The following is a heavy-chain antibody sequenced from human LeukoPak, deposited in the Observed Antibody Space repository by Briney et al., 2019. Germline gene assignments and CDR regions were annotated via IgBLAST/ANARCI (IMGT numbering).Heavy chain of an antibody. D-gene: IGHD6-19*01. Sequence: GGSLRLSCSASGFTVSNTYMSWVRQAPGKGLDWVSVIYSGGSTYYADSVKGRFTISRHNSKNTLYLQMNSLRAEDTAVYYCARGEYSSGWYEGYWGQGTLVTVSS. J-gene: IGHJ4*02. CDR1: GFTVSNTY. CDR2: IYSGGST. V-gene: IGHV3-53*04. CDR3: ARGEYSSGWYEGY.